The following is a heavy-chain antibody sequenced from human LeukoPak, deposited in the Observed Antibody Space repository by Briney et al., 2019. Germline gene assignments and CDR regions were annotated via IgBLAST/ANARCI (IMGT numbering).Heavy chain of an antibody. CDR2: ISSSGSNI. CDR1: GFTFSSYA. V-gene: IGHV3-21*01. Sequence: GGSLRLSCAASGFTFSSYAMSWVRQAPGKGLEWVSSISSSGSNIYYADSVKGRFTISRDNAKNSLYLQMNSLRAEDTAVYYCARDYDSSGFYDYWGQGTLVTVSS. D-gene: IGHD3-22*01. CDR3: ARDYDSSGFYDY. J-gene: IGHJ4*02.